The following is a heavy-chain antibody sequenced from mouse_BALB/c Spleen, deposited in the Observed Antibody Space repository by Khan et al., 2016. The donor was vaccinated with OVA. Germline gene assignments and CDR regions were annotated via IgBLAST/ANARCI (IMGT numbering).Heavy chain of an antibody. CDR1: GFTFSTYG. D-gene: IGHD4-1*01. CDR2: INSDGYYT. J-gene: IGHJ3*01. V-gene: IGHV5-6*01. Sequence: EVQGVESGGDLMKPGGSLKLSCAASGFTFSTYGMSWVRQTPDKRLEWVATINSDGYYTYYPDSVQGRFTISRNNAKNTLYLQMGSLKSEDTAMYYCASHVTGSFAYWGQGTLVTVSA. CDR3: ASHVTGSFAY.